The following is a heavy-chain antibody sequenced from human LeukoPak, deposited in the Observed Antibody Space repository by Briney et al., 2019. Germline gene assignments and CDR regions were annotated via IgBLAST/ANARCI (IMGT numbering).Heavy chain of an antibody. CDR3: ARIGAAATIDP. CDR1: DGSITSYY. J-gene: IGHJ5*02. CDR2: VYYSGRN. D-gene: IGHD6-25*01. Sequence: SETLSLTCTVSDGSITSYYWTWIRQPPGEGLEWIGYVYYSGRNNTNPSLKSRVTTSMDTSRSQFSLKMESLTAADTAIYYCARIGAAATIDPWGQGTLVTVSS. V-gene: IGHV4-59*08.